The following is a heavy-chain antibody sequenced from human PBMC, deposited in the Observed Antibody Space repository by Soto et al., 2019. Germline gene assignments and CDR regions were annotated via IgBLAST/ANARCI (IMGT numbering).Heavy chain of an antibody. Sequence: QVQLKASGGGVVQPGGSLRLSCVASGFTFADYAMHWVRRIPGKGLEWVAVISYSGDRQYYAESVKGRFTISRDNSKKTLSLQMFSLTSEDSAVFYCARTPAAMIKDRYNWFDSWGPGTQVTVSS. CDR1: GFTFADYA. J-gene: IGHJ5*01. D-gene: IGHD2-15*01. V-gene: IGHV3-30*01. CDR2: ISYSGDRQ. CDR3: ARTPAAMIKDRYNWFDS.